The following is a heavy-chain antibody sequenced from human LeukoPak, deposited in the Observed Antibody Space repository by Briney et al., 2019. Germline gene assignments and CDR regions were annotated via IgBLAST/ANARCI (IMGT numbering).Heavy chain of an antibody. D-gene: IGHD3-3*01. J-gene: IGHJ4*02. Sequence: ASVKVSCKASGYTFTSYDINWVRQATGQGLEWMGWMNPNSGNTGYAQRFQGRVTMTRNTSISTAYMELSSLRSEDTAVYYCARLYDFWSGSFDYWGQGTLVTVSS. V-gene: IGHV1-8*01. CDR2: MNPNSGNT. CDR3: ARLYDFWSGSFDY. CDR1: GYTFTSYD.